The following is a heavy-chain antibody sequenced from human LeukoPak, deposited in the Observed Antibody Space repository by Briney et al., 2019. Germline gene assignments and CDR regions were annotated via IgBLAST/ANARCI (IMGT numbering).Heavy chain of an antibody. V-gene: IGHV3-64*01. Sequence: GGSLRLSCAASGFTFSSYAMHWVRQAPGKGLEYVSAISSNGGSTYYANSVKGRFTISRDNSKNTLYLQMNSLRAGDTAVYYCAKGSKLVVITRDHYMAVWGKGTTVTISS. CDR2: ISSNGGST. D-gene: IGHD3-22*01. CDR1: GFTFSSYA. J-gene: IGHJ6*03. CDR3: AKGSKLVVITRDHYMAV.